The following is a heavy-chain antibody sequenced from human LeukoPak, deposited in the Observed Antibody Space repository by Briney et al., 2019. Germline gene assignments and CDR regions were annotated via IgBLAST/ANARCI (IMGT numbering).Heavy chain of an antibody. Sequence: GGSLRLSCAASGFTFSSYWMTWVRQAPGKGLECVANIKEDGSEEYYVDSVKGRFSISRDNAKNSLYLQMNSLRAEDTAVYYCARGGSYSDDAFDIWGQGTMVTVSS. V-gene: IGHV3-7*04. D-gene: IGHD1-26*01. CDR1: GFTFSSYW. J-gene: IGHJ3*02. CDR2: IKEDGSEE. CDR3: ARGGSYSDDAFDI.